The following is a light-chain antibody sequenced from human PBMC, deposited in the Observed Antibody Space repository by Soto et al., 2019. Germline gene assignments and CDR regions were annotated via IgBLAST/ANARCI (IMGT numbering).Light chain of an antibody. J-gene: IGKJ1*01. CDR3: QQYSSAPRT. CDR1: QSVSSSY. CDR2: GAS. Sequence: EIVLTQSPGTLSLSPGERATLSCRASQSVSSSYLAWYQQKPGQAPRLLIYGASSRATGIPYRFSGSGSGTDFTLTISRLEPEDFAVYYCQQYSSAPRTFGQGTKVEIK. V-gene: IGKV3-20*01.